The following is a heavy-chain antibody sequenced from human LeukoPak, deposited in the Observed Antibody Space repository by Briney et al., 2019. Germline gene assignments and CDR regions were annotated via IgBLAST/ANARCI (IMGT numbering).Heavy chain of an antibody. D-gene: IGHD6-13*01. J-gene: IGHJ4*02. Sequence: GGSLRLSCAASGFTFSSYGMHWVRQAPGKGLEWVAFIRNDGSNKYYADSVKGRFTISRDNSKNTLSLQMNSLRAEDTAVYYCAKGWQQLYYFDYWGQGTLVTVSP. CDR2: IRNDGSNK. CDR1: GFTFSSYG. V-gene: IGHV3-30*02. CDR3: AKGWQQLYYFDY.